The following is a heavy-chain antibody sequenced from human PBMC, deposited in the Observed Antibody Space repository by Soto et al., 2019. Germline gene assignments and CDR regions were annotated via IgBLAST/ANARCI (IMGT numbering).Heavy chain of an antibody. CDR3: ARDLRSSPYYFDY. CDR2: ISSSSSYI. Sequence: GSLRLSCAASGFTFSSYSMNWVRQAPGKGLEWVSSISSSSSYIYYADSVKGRFTISRDNAKNSLYLQMNSLRAEDTAVYYCARDLRSSPYYFDYWGQGTLVTVSS. J-gene: IGHJ4*02. D-gene: IGHD3-10*01. V-gene: IGHV3-21*01. CDR1: GFTFSSYS.